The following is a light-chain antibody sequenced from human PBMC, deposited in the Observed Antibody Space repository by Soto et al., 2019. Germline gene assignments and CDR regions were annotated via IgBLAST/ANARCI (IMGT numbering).Light chain of an antibody. V-gene: IGKV3-11*01. CDR2: DAS. J-gene: IGKJ4*01. CDR3: QQRSDWPPLT. CDR1: QSVSSY. Sequence: EIVLTQSPATLSLSPGERATLSCRASQSVSSYLAWYQQKPGQAPRLLIYDASNRAIGIPARFSGSGSGTDFTLTISSLEPEDVAVYYCQQRSDWPPLTFGGGTKVDIK.